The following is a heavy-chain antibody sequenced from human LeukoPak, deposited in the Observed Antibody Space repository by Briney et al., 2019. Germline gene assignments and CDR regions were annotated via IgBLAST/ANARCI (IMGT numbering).Heavy chain of an antibody. J-gene: IGHJ4*02. CDR1: GGSFSGYY. Sequence: PSETLSLTCAVYGGSFSGYYWSWIRQPPGKGLEWIGEINHSGSTNYNPSLKSRVTISVDTSKNQFSLKLSSVTAADTAVYYCARGYYDSSGYFVDSWGQGTLVTVSS. V-gene: IGHV4-34*01. CDR3: ARGYYDSSGYFVDS. D-gene: IGHD3-22*01. CDR2: INHSGST.